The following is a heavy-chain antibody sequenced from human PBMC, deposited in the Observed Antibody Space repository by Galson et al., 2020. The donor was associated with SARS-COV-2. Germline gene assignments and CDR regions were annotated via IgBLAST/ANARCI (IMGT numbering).Heavy chain of an antibody. CDR3: AKEVPMTGRTDEYFQH. D-gene: IGHD3-9*01. CDR1: GFTFSNCP. CDR2: IRGSADPT. V-gene: IGHV3-23*01. Sequence: GESPKISCAASGFTFSNCPMSRVRQAPGQGREAVAEIRGSADPTYYADPVKGRFTIYRDTSKNTLHLQMNSLRAEDTAIYYCAKEVPMTGRTDEYFQHWGQVTLVTVSS. J-gene: IGHJ1*01.